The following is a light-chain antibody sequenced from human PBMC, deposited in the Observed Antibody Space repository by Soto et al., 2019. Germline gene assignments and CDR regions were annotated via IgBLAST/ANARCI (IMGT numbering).Light chain of an antibody. CDR1: QSVSSSN. CDR3: QQYDSAPLT. J-gene: IGKJ1*01. Sequence: EIVLTQSPGILSLSPGERVALSCRASQSVSSSNLAWYQHRPGQAPRLLIYGASSRATGIPDRFSGSGSGTDFTLTISRLEPEDFAVYYCQQYDSAPLTFGQGTKVDIK. CDR2: GAS. V-gene: IGKV3-20*01.